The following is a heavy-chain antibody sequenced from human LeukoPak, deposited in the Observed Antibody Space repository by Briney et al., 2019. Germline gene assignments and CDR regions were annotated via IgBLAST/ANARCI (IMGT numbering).Heavy chain of an antibody. CDR1: GGSISSYY. J-gene: IGHJ4*02. Sequence: SETLSLTCTISGGSISSYYWSWIRQPAGKGLEWIGRVYTSGSTNYNPSLKSRVTMSVDTSKNQFSLKLSSVTAADTALYYCARDRYYDSSGYYYIGYHYWGQGTLVTVSS. V-gene: IGHV4-4*07. CDR2: VYTSGST. CDR3: ARDRYYDSSGYYYIGYHY. D-gene: IGHD3-22*01.